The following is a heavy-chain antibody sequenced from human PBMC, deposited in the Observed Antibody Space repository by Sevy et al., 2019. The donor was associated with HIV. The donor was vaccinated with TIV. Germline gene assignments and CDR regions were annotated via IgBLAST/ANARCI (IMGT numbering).Heavy chain of an antibody. D-gene: IGHD2-15*01. Sequence: SETLSLTCAVSGVSFSDYYWSWIRQRPGKGLEWIGEISQSGSANYKPSLKSRVMMSLDTSNNQFSLKLTSVTAADTAVYYCARGPLFSPEYCSGGSCPTIDFWGQGTLVTVSS. CDR3: ARGPLFSPEYCSGGSCPTIDF. V-gene: IGHV4-34*01. CDR1: GVSFSDYY. J-gene: IGHJ4*02. CDR2: ISQSGSA.